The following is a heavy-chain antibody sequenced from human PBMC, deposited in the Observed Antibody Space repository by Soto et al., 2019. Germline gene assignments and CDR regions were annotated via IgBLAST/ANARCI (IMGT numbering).Heavy chain of an antibody. CDR3: ARDRQLGHYHYGMDV. CDR2: IYYGGGT. Sequence: SETLSLTCTVSGGSISSYYWTWIRQPPGKGLEWIGYIYYGGGTNYNPSLKSRVPISVDTSKNQFSLKLSSVTAADTAVYYCARDRQLGHYHYGMDVWGQGTTVTVLL. D-gene: IGHD6-6*01. J-gene: IGHJ6*02. V-gene: IGHV4-59*01. CDR1: GGSISSYY.